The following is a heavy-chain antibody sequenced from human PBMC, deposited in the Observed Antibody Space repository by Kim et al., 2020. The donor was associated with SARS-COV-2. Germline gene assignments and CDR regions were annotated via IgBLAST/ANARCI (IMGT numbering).Heavy chain of an antibody. CDR1: GGSISSSNW. Sequence: SETLSLTCAVSGGSISSSNWWSWVRQPPGTGLEWIGEIYHSGSTNYNPSLKSRVTISVDKSKNQFSLKLSSVTAADTAVYYCARGSTPGYSSGWEYYYYYGMDVWGQGTTVTVSS. D-gene: IGHD6-19*01. CDR3: ARGSTPGYSSGWEYYYYYGMDV. J-gene: IGHJ6*02. CDR2: IYHSGST. V-gene: IGHV4-4*02.